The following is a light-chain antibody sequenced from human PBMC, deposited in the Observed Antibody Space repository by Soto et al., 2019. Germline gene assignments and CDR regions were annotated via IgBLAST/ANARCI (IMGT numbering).Light chain of an antibody. Sequence: EIMLRQSPATLSSSPGETATLSCRASQYVGTRLAWYQHKPGQAPRLLIYYTSNRATGIPARFSGSGSGTDFTLTISRLEPEDFAVYFCQQYGTSQTFGQGTKVDI. V-gene: IGKV3-20*01. J-gene: IGKJ1*01. CDR2: YTS. CDR1: QYVGTR. CDR3: QQYGTSQT.